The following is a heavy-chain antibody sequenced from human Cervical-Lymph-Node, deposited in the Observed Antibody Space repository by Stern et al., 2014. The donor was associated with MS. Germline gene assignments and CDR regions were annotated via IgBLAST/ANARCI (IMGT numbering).Heavy chain of an antibody. CDR1: GGSISSGSYY. J-gene: IGHJ6*02. V-gene: IGHV4-61*02. CDR2: IYTSGST. Sequence: QLQLQESGPGLVKPSQTLSLTCTVSGGSISSGSYYWSWIRQPAGKGLEWIGRIYTSGSTNYNPSLKSRSTLSVDTSKNQFSLKLSSVTAADTAVYYCARDCRLRYFDNYGMDVWGQGTTVTVSS. CDR3: ARDCRLRYFDNYGMDV. D-gene: IGHD3-9*01.